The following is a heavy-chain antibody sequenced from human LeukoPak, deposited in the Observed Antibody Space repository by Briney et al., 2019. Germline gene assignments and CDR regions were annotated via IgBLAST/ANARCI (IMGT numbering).Heavy chain of an antibody. Sequence: GETLCLTCTASGGSISSNNMNWVRQAPAQGLGWVSSISSSSSYIYYADSVKGRFTISRDNAKNSLYLQMNSLRAEDTAVYYCARSGYSSALRAFDIWGQGTMVTVSS. J-gene: IGHJ3*02. V-gene: IGHV3-21*01. D-gene: IGHD6-19*01. CDR2: ISSSSSYI. CDR3: ARSGYSSALRAFDI. CDR1: GGSISSNN.